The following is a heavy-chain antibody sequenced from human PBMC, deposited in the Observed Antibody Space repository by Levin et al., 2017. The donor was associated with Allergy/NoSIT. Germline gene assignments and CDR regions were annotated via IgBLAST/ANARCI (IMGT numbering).Heavy chain of an antibody. CDR1: GGTFSSYA. D-gene: IGHD3-3*01. CDR3: ARTKEYYDFWSGYYMNYYYGMDV. Sequence: VASVKVSCKASGGTFSSYAISWVRQAPGQGLEWMGGIIPIFGTANYAQKFQGRVTITADESTSTAYMELSSLRSEDTAVYYCARTKEYYDFWSGYYMNYYYGMDVWGQGTTVTVSS. CDR2: IIPIFGTA. V-gene: IGHV1-69*13. J-gene: IGHJ6*02.